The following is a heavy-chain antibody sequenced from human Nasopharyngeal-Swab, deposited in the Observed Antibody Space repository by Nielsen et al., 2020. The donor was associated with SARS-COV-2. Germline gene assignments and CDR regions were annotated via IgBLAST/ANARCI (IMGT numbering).Heavy chain of an antibody. Sequence: GESLKISCAASGFTFSSYAMSWVRQAPGKGLEWVSAISGSGSSTYYADSVKGRFTISRDNSKNTLYLQTNSLRAEDTAVFYCAKDWHGSGSYLPYFQHWGQGTLVTVSS. CDR1: GFTFSSYA. CDR3: AKDWHGSGSYLPYFQH. CDR2: ISGSGSST. D-gene: IGHD3-10*01. V-gene: IGHV3-23*01. J-gene: IGHJ1*01.